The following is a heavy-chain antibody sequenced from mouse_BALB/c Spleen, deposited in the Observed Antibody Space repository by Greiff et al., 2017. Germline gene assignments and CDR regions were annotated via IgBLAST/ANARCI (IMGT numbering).Heavy chain of an antibody. CDR2: IYPGNVNT. CDR1: GYTFTSYY. Sequence: VQLQQSGPELVKPGASVRISCKASGYTFTSYYIHWVKQRPGQGLEWIGWIYPGNVNTKYNEKFKGKATLTADKSSSTAYMQLSSLTSEDSAVYFCARGGSTMITTGGYYAMDYWGQGTSVTVSS. CDR3: ARGGSTMITTGGYYAMDY. D-gene: IGHD2-4*01. J-gene: IGHJ4*01. V-gene: IGHV1S56*01.